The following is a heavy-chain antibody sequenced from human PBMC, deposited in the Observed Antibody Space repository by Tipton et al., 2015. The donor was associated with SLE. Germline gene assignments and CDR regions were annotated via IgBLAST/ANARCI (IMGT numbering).Heavy chain of an antibody. J-gene: IGHJ4*02. D-gene: IGHD7-27*01. Sequence: TLSLTCTVSGGSISNGAYFWSCIRQHPGKGLEWIANIHHSGRTYYNPSLKSRVTISMDTSKNQFSLKLSSVTAADTAFYYCARLTPWGYDYWGPGMLVTVSS. V-gene: IGHV4-30-4*08. CDR2: IHHSGRT. CDR1: GGSISNGAYF. CDR3: ARLTPWGYDY.